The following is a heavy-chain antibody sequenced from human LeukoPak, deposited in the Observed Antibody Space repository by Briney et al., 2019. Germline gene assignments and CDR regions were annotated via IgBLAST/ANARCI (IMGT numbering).Heavy chain of an antibody. V-gene: IGHV4-34*01. D-gene: IGHD1-1*01. J-gene: IGHJ5*02. CDR2: INHSGST. CDR1: GGSFSGYY. CDR3: ARARPGNKTGTTSYRQPNWLDL. Sequence: PSGTLSLTCAVYGGSFSGYYWSWIRQPPGKGLEWMGEINHSGSTNYNPSLKSRVTISVDTSKNQFPLKLSSVTAADTGVYYCARARPGNKTGTTSYRQPNWLDLWGQGTLVTVSS.